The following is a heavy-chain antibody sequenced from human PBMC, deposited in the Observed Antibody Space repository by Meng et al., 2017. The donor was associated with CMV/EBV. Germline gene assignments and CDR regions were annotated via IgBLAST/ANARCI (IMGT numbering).Heavy chain of an antibody. CDR1: GFTFSNAW. J-gene: IGHJ6*02. V-gene: IGHV3-15*01. D-gene: IGHD3-22*01. Sequence: GGPLRLSCAASGFTFSNAWMSWVRQAPGKGLEWVGRIKSKTDGGTTDYAAPVKGRFTISRDDSKNTLYLQMNSLKTEDTAVYYCTTSDSSGYYRYYYYGMDVWGRGTTVTVSS. CDR3: TTSDSSGYYRYYYYGMDV. CDR2: IKSKTDGGTT.